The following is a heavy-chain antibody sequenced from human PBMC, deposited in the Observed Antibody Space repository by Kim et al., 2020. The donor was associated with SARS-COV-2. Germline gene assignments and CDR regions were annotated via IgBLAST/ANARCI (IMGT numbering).Heavy chain of an antibody. J-gene: IGHJ6*03. Sequence: SETLSLTCTVSGGSISSYYWSWIRQPPGKGLEWIGYIYYSGSTNYNPSLKSRVTISVDTSKNQFSLKLSSVTAADTAVYYCARVVTMVQGVNIAPYYYYYMDVWVKGTTVTVSS. V-gene: IGHV4-59*01. CDR1: GGSISSYY. CDR3: ARVVTMVQGVNIAPYYYYYMDV. CDR2: IYYSGST. D-gene: IGHD3-10*01.